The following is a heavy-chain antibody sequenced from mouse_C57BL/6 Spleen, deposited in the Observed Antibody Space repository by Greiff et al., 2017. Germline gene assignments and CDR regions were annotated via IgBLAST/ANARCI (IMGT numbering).Heavy chain of an antibody. CDR3: ARGDYDYDEPYWYFDV. CDR2: IYPGDGDT. J-gene: IGHJ1*03. V-gene: IGHV1-80*01. Sequence: QVQLKESGAELVKPGASVKISCKASGYAFSSYWMNWVKQRPGKGLEWIGQIYPGDGDTNYNGKFKGKATLTADKSSSTAYMQLSSLTSEDSAVYFCARGDYDYDEPYWYFDVWGTGTTVTVSS. CDR1: GYAFSSYW. D-gene: IGHD2-4*01.